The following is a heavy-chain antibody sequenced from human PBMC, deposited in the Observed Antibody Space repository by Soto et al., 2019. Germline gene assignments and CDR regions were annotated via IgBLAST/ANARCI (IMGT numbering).Heavy chain of an antibody. CDR1: GFTFSSYA. CDR2: ITSSGATT. Sequence: EVQLLESGGDLVQPGGSLRLSCAASGFTFSSYAMSWVRQAPGKGLEWVSAITSSGATTYYADSLRGRFTISRDNSKSTLYLEMNSLRAEDTAVYYCAKDRHTGSGRGFRCYYYYGMDVWGQGTTVTVFS. V-gene: IGHV3-23*01. CDR3: AKDRHTGSGRGFRCYYYYGMDV. J-gene: IGHJ6*02. D-gene: IGHD1-26*01.